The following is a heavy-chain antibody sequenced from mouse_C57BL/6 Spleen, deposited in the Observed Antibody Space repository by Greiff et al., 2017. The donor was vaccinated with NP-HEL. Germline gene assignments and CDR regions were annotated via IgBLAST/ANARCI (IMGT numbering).Heavy chain of an antibody. D-gene: IGHD1-1*01. J-gene: IGHJ4*01. CDR1: GFTFSSYA. Sequence: EVHLVESGGGLVKPGGSLKLSCAASGFTFSSYAMSWVRQTPEKRLEWVATISDGGSYTYYPDNVKGRFTISRDNAKNNLYLQMSHLKSEDTAMYYCARDITTLYAMDYWGQGTSVTVSS. CDR2: ISDGGSYT. CDR3: ARDITTLYAMDY. V-gene: IGHV5-4*01.